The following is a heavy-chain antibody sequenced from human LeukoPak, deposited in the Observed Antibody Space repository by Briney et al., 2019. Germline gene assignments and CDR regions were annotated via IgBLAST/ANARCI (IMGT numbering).Heavy chain of an antibody. J-gene: IGHJ4*02. CDR1: GFTFSSYA. D-gene: IGHD5-12*01. V-gene: IGHV3-48*01. CDR2: ISSSSSTI. Sequence: AGGSLRLSCAASGFTFSSYAMHWVRQAPGKGLEWVSSISSSSSTIYYADSVKGRFTISRDNAKNSLYLQMNSLRAEDTAVYYCAREDASGLDHWGQGTLVIVSS. CDR3: AREDASGLDH.